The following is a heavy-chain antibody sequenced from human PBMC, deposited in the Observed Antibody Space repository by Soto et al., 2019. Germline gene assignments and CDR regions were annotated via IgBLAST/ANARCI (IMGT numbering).Heavy chain of an antibody. V-gene: IGHV3-9*01. Sequence: GWSLRLSCVSSVFTFEDYAMHWVRQIPGKGLQWVSGISWSTSSIGYGASLRGRFLISRDNANNSLYLQMNDLRPEDTALYYCGKASSSNSWSPIDYWGQGTMVTVSS. D-gene: IGHD3-3*01. CDR2: ISWSTSSI. CDR3: GKASSSNSWSPIDY. CDR1: VFTFEDYA. J-gene: IGHJ4*02.